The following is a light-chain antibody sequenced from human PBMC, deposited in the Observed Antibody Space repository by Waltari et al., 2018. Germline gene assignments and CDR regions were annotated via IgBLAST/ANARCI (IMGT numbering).Light chain of an antibody. J-gene: IGKJ1*01. CDR2: GAS. Sequence: IVLTQSPGTLSLSPGERATLSCRASQTVSRSLAWYQQKPGQAPKLLIYGASTRATGIPHRFTGSGSGTDFSLTISSLEPEDFAIYFCQHYVRLPATFGQGTKVEIK. V-gene: IGKV3-20*01. CDR3: QHYVRLPAT. CDR1: QTVSRS.